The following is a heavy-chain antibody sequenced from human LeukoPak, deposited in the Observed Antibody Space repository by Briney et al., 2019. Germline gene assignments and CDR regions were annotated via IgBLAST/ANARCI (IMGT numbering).Heavy chain of an antibody. Sequence: PGGSLRLSCAASGFTLNNYAMSWVRQAPGKGLEWVSSITYNGDDTHHADSVQGRFTISRDNSKNTLYLQMDRLRAEDTAVYTCAKGTEGYRAVSSFDHWGQGTLVAVAS. CDR1: GFTLNNYA. CDR3: AKGTEGYRAVSSFDH. J-gene: IGHJ4*02. V-gene: IGHV3-23*01. CDR2: ITYNGDDT. D-gene: IGHD3-10*01.